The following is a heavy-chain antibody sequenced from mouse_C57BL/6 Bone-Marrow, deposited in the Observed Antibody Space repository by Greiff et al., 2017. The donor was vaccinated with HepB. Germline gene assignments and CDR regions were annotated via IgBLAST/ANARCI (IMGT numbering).Heavy chain of an antibody. CDR1: GFTFSSYA. Sequence: EVQLQQSGEGLVKPGGSLKLSCAASGFTFSSYAMSWVRQTPEKRLEWVAYISSGGDYIYYADTVKGRFTISRDNARNTLYLQMSSLKSEDTAMYHCTREDWDEAYWGQGTLVTVSA. J-gene: IGHJ3*01. CDR2: ISSGGDYI. D-gene: IGHD4-1*01. CDR3: TREDWDEAY. V-gene: IGHV5-9-1*02.